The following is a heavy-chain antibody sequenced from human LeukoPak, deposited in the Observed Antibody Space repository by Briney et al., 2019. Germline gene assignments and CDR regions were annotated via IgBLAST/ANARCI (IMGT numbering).Heavy chain of an antibody. J-gene: IGHJ4*02. CDR2: ISISGVTK. Sequence: PGGSLRLSCAASGFTFTTYTMNWVRQAPGKGLEWLSYISISGVTKYYADSVKGRFTISRVNAESSLYLQMNSLRDEDSAVYYCARGPAAAIDYWGQGTLVTVS. CDR1: GFTFTTYT. V-gene: IGHV3-48*02. CDR3: ARGPAAAIDY. D-gene: IGHD2-2*01.